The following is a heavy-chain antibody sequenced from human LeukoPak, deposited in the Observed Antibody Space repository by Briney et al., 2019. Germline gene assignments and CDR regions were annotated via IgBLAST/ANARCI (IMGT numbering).Heavy chain of an antibody. CDR2: MNPNSGNT. D-gene: IGHD6-13*01. CDR3: ARGVPFSSSWYKQ. CDR1: GYTFTSYD. Sequence: ASVTVSCKASGYTFTSYDINWVRQAPGQGLEWMGWMNPNSGNTGYAQKFQGRVTMTRNTSISTAYMELSSLRSEDTAVYYCARGVPFSSSWYKQWGQGTLVTVSS. V-gene: IGHV1-8*01. J-gene: IGHJ4*02.